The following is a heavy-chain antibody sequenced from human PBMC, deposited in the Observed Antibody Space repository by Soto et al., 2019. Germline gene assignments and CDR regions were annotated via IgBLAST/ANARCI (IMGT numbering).Heavy chain of an antibody. CDR2: ISAYNGNT. CDR3: ARDRAPVTIFGVVIPHTFDI. CDR1: GYTFTSYG. D-gene: IGHD3-3*01. Sequence: GASVKVSCKASGYTFTSYGINWVRQAPGQGLEWMGWISAYNGNTNYAQNLQGRLTVITDTSTTTAYMELRSLRSDDTAVYYCARDRAPVTIFGVVIPHTFDIWGQGTMVTVS. J-gene: IGHJ3*02. V-gene: IGHV1-18*01.